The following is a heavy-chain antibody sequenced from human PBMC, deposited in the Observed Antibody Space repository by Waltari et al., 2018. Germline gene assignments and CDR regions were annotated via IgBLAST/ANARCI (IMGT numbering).Heavy chain of an antibody. CDR2: ISRSCNYM. Sequence: EMQLEASGGGMVKPGGSVRLSCVSSGFTFSTYSMKWVRQAPGKGLEWFSSISRSCNYMYYAYSVRGRFSISRDNANNALFLDISSLRGEDTAVSYCARARGQGTSYYYYMDVWGKGTTFTVSS. CDR1: GFTFSTYS. J-gene: IGHJ6*03. CDR3: ARARGQGTSYYYYMDV. D-gene: IGHD1-1*01. V-gene: IGHV3-21*01.